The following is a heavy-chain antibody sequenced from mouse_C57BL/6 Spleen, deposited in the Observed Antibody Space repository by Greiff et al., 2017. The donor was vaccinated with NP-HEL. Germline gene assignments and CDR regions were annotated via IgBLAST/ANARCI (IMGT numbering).Heavy chain of an antibody. CDR3: ARDYYGSSPFDV. CDR1: GYSITSGYY. CDR2: ISYDGSH. V-gene: IGHV3-6*01. Sequence: DVKLQESGPGLVKPSQSLSLTCSVTGYSITSGYYWNWIRQFPGNKLEWMGYISYDGSHNYNPSLKNRISITRDTSKNQFFLKLNSVTTEDTATYYCARDYYGSSPFDVWGTGTTVTVSS. D-gene: IGHD1-1*01. J-gene: IGHJ1*03.